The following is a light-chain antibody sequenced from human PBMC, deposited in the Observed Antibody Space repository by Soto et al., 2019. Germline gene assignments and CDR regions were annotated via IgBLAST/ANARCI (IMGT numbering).Light chain of an antibody. J-gene: IGLJ3*02. CDR2: EGT. CDR1: STDVGSYTNL. V-gene: IGLV2-23*01. CDR3: CSYAGSSTWV. Sequence: QSALTQPASVSGSPGQSITISCTGTSTDVGSYTNLVSWYQQLPGKAPKLMISEGTKRPSGVSNRFSGSRSGTTASLTISGLQAEDEAVYYCCSYAGSSTWVFGGGTKLTVL.